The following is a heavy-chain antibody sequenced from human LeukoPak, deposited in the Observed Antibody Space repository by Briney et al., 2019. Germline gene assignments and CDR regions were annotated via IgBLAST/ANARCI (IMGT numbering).Heavy chain of an antibody. V-gene: IGHV4-34*01. CDR1: GGSSSAYY. CDR2: INHSGTT. Sequence: SETLSLTCAVYGGSSSAYYWSWIRQPPGKGLEWIGEINHSGTTHYNPSLKSRVTISLDTSKSQFSLNLSSVTAADTAVYYCASGDIVILPPAHGHSPAYSYSLDVWGKGTTVTVSS. CDR3: ASGDIVILPPAHGHSPAYSYSLDV. J-gene: IGHJ6*03. D-gene: IGHD2-2*01.